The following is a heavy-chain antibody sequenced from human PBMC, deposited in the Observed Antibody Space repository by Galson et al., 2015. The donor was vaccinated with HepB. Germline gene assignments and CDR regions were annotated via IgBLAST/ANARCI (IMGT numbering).Heavy chain of an antibody. D-gene: IGHD2-2*01. J-gene: IGHJ4*02. Sequence: SVTVSCKASGGTFSSYAISWVRQAPGQGLEWMGGIIPIFGTANYAQKFQGRVTITADESTSTAYMELSSLRSEDTAVYYCARKRIYCSSTSCYEGPFDYWGQGTLVTVSS. CDR2: IIPIFGTA. CDR1: GGTFSSYA. V-gene: IGHV1-69*13. CDR3: ARKRIYCSSTSCYEGPFDY.